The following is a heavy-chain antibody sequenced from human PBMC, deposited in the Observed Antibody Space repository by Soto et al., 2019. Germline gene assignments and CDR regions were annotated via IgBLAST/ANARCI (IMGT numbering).Heavy chain of an antibody. V-gene: IGHV1-3*01. D-gene: IGHD3-3*01. CDR1: GYTFIRSA. J-gene: IGHJ4*01. Sequence: ASVKVSCKSSGYTFIRSAMHWVRQAPGQRLEWMGWINVANGNTKYSQKFQGRVTITRDTSATTAYMELSSLTSEDTAVYYFAGGNLWSGYPYYFDYWGNGTLVTVS. CDR3: AGGNLWSGYPYYFDY. CDR2: INVANGNT.